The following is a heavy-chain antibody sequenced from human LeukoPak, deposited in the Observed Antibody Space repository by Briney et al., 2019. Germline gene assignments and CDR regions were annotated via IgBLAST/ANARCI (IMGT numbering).Heavy chain of an antibody. CDR1: GGSLSGYY. Sequence: SETLSLTCAVYGGSLSGYYWSWIRQPPGKGLEWIGEINHSGSTNYNPSLESRVTISVDTSKNQFSLKLSSVTAADTAVYYCARGGSMVRGVIPRDYWGQGTLVIVSS. J-gene: IGHJ4*02. CDR3: ARGGSMVRGVIPRDY. CDR2: INHSGST. D-gene: IGHD3-10*01. V-gene: IGHV4-34*01.